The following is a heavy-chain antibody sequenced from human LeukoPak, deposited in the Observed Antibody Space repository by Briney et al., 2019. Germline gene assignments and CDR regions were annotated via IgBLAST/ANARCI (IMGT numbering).Heavy chain of an antibody. D-gene: IGHD3-22*01. J-gene: IGHJ4*02. CDR3: ATAQYYYDSSGYYYFDY. Sequence: GASVKVSCKVSGYTLTELSMHWVRQAPGKGLEWMGGFDLEDGETIYAQKFQGRVTMTEDTSTDTAYMELSSLRSEDTAVYYCATAQYYYDSSGYYYFDYWGQGTLVTVSS. CDR1: GYTLTELS. V-gene: IGHV1-24*01. CDR2: FDLEDGET.